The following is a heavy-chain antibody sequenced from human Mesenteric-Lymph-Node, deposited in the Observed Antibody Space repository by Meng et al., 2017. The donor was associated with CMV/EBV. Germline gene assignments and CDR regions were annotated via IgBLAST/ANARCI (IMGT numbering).Heavy chain of an antibody. CDR2: ISGSGDIT. D-gene: IGHD2-2*01. V-gene: IGHV3-23*01. Sequence: GESLKISCAASGFTFSSYAMSWVRQAPGKGLEWVSGISGSGDITYPADSVKGRFAISRDNSKKTLYLQMNTLRAEDTAIYYCAKLRDIVLVSADSWGQGTLVTVSS. CDR3: AKLRDIVLVSADS. J-gene: IGHJ4*02. CDR1: GFTFSSYA.